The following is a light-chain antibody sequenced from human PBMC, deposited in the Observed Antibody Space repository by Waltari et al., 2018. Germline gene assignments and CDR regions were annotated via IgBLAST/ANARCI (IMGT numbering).Light chain of an antibody. V-gene: IGKV3-20*01. CDR2: DAS. CDR3: QHYVRLPAT. CDR1: QSISRP. J-gene: IGKJ1*01. Sequence: EIILTQSPGTLSLSPGERATLSCRASQSISRPLAWYQQKPGQAPRLLIYDASTRAIGIPDRFSGSGSGTDFSLTISRLEPEDSAVYYCQHYVRLPATFGQGTKVEIK.